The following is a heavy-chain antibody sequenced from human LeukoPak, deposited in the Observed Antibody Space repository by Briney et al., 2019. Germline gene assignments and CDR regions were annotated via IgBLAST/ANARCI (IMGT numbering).Heavy chain of an antibody. D-gene: IGHD1-26*01. Sequence: GGSLRLSCAASGFTFSSYSMNWVRQAPGKGLEWVSHITASGTAMFYADSEKGRFTISRDNAKNSLYLQMNSLRDEDTAVYYCASSGSYRFDYWGQGTLVTVSS. J-gene: IGHJ4*02. V-gene: IGHV3-48*02. CDR1: GFTFSSYS. CDR3: ASSGSYRFDY. CDR2: ITASGTAM.